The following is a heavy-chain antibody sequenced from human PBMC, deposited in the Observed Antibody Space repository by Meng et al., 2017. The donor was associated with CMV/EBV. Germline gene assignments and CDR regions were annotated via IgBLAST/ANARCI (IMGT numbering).Heavy chain of an antibody. D-gene: IGHD1-26*01. Sequence: QVPRLRSAAEVKRPGPSVKGSSNTSGGTFSTFAISRVRQAPGEGLEWMGGIIPVFETANYAERFQDRVTITADDSTTTAYMELSSLRADDTALYFCARGGDSWYSDYWGQGTLVTVSS. CDR2: IIPVFETA. J-gene: IGHJ4*02. CDR3: ARGGDSWYSDY. CDR1: GGTFSTFA. V-gene: IGHV1-69*12.